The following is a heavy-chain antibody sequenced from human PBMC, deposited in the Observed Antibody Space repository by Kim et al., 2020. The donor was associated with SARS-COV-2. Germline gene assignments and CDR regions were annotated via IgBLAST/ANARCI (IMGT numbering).Heavy chain of an antibody. CDR2: ISAYNGNT. Sequence: ASVKVSCKASGYTFTSYGISWVRQAPGQGLEWMGWISAYNGNTNYAQKLQGRVTMTTDTSTSTAYMELRSLRSDDTAVYYCARGDPSGQLWPADYYGMDVWGQGTTVTVSS. CDR1: GYTFTSYG. J-gene: IGHJ6*02. D-gene: IGHD5-18*01. V-gene: IGHV1-18*01. CDR3: ARGDPSGQLWPADYYGMDV.